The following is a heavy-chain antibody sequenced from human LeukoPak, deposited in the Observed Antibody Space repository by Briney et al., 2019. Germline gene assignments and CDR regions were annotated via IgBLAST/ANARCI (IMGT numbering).Heavy chain of an antibody. D-gene: IGHD3-22*01. CDR2: TCYRSKWYN. CDR3: AREVDRWLGQKYYFDY. Sequence: SQTLSLTCAISGDSVSSNSAAWNWIRQSPSRGLEWLGRTCYRSKWYNDYAVSVKSRITINPDTSKNQFSLQLNSVTPEDTAVYYCAREVDRWLGQKYYFDYWGQGTLVTVSS. J-gene: IGHJ4*02. V-gene: IGHV6-1*01. CDR1: GDSVSSNSAA.